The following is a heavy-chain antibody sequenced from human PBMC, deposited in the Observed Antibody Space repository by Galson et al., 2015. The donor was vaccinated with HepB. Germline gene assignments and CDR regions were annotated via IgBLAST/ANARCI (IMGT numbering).Heavy chain of an antibody. CDR1: GFTFSSYA. D-gene: IGHD6-13*01. V-gene: IGHV3-30-3*01. CDR2: ISYDGSNK. CDR3: ARDGGQQLVPDY. J-gene: IGHJ4*02. Sequence: SLRLSCAASGFTFSSYAMHWVRQAPGKGLEWVAVISYDGSNKYYADSVKGRFTISRDNSKNTLYLQMNSLRAEDTAVYYCARDGGQQLVPDYWGQGTLVTVSS.